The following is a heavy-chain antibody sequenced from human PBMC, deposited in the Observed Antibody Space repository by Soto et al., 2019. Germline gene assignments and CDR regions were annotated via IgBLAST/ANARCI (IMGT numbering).Heavy chain of an antibody. CDR2: IWYDGSNK. D-gene: IGHD6-19*01. CDR3: AREYSSGLEVMDY. V-gene: IGHV3-33*01. CDR1: GFTFSSYG. Sequence: PGGSLRLSCVASGFTFSSYGMHWVRQAPGKGLEWVAVIWYDGSNKKYADSVKGRFTISRDNSKNTLYLQMNSLRAEDTAVYYCAREYSSGLEVMDYWGQGTLVTVSS. J-gene: IGHJ4*02.